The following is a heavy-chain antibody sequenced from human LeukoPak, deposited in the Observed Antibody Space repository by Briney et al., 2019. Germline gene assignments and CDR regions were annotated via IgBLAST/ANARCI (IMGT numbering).Heavy chain of an antibody. Sequence: PGGSLRLSCAASGFTFSSYWMSWVRQAPGKGLEWVANIKQDGSEKYYVDSVKGRLTISRDNAKNSLYLQMNSLRAEDTAVYYCARDLGYDAFDIWGQGTMVTVSS. CDR2: IKQDGSEK. J-gene: IGHJ3*02. CDR1: GFTFSSYW. D-gene: IGHD2-15*01. CDR3: ARDLGYDAFDI. V-gene: IGHV3-7*03.